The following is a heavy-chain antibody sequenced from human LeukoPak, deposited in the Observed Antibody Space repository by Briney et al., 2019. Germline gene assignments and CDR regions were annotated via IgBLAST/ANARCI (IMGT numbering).Heavy chain of an antibody. CDR3: ARPLSIVGVAFDI. J-gene: IGHJ3*02. CDR1: GFTFSSYA. Sequence: QAGGSLRLSCAASGFTFSSYAMSWVRQAPGEGLEWVSALSGSGGTTYYADSVKGRFTISRDNARNSLYLQMNSLRAEDTAVYYCARPLSIVGVAFDIWGQGTMVTVSS. CDR2: LSGSGGTT. D-gene: IGHD1-26*01. V-gene: IGHV3-23*01.